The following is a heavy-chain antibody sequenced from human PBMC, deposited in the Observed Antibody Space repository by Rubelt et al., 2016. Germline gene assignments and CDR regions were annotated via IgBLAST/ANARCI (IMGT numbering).Heavy chain of an antibody. J-gene: IGHJ4*02. CDR2: VYDSGTA. CDR3: ARDGGSSGWYDY. D-gene: IGHD6-19*01. V-gene: IGHV4-59*01. CDR1: GGSISSYY. Sequence: QVQLKESGPGLVKPSETLSLTCTVSGGSISSYYWIWIRQPPGKGLEWIGHVYDSGTATYNPSLKSRVTISVDRSKNQVSLKLNCLTAADTAEYVWARDGGSSGWYDYWGQGTLVTGSS.